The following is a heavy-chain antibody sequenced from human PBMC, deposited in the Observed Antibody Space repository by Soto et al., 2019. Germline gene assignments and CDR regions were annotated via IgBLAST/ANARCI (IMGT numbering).Heavy chain of an antibody. CDR1: GFTFSLYG. J-gene: IGHJ6*02. CDR2: TSYDGSNK. V-gene: IGHV3-30*18. D-gene: IGHD5-12*01. Sequence: QVQLVESGGGVVQPGRSLRLSCAASGFTFSLYGIHLVRQAPGKGLALVAVTSYDGSNKYYADSVKGRFTISRDNSKNTLYLQMNSLRVEDTAVYYCAKDSGYSGYDVYDYYYGMDVWGQGTTVTVSS. CDR3: AKDSGYSGYDVYDYYYGMDV.